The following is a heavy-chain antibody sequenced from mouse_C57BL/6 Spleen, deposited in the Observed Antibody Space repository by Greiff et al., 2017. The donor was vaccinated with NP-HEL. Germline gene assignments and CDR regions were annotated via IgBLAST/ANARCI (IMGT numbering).Heavy chain of an antibody. CDR1: GFNIKDDY. Sequence: EVQLQESGAELVRPGASVKLSCTASGFNIKDDYMHWVKQRPEQGLEWIGWIDPENGDTEYASKFQGKATITADTSSNTAYLQLSSLTSEDTAVYYCTTGYGNPAYWGQGTTLTVSS. J-gene: IGHJ2*01. V-gene: IGHV14-4*01. D-gene: IGHD2-1*01. CDR2: IDPENGDT. CDR3: TTGYGNPAY.